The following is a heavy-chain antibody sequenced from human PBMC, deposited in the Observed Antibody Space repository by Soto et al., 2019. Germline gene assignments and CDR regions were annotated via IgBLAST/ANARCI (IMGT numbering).Heavy chain of an antibody. Sequence: DWVAVISYDGSNKYYADSVKGRFTISRDNSKNTLYLQMNSLRAEDTAVYYCAKDPEVAEAGDWPWGLHYY. CDR3: AKDPEVAEAGDWPWGLHYY. CDR2: ISYDGSNK. D-gene: IGHD6-13*01. J-gene: IGHJ6*01. V-gene: IGHV3-30*18.